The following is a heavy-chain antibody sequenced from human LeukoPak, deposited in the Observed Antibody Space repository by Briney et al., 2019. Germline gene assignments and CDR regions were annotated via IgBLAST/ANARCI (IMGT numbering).Heavy chain of an antibody. V-gene: IGHV3-48*01. J-gene: IGHJ5*02. D-gene: IGHD2-21*01. CDR3: ARQRGRVIIWFDP. Sequence: GGSLRLSCAASGFTFSSYSMCWVRQAPGKGLEWISYISTISDTIYYADSVRGRFTISRDNAKRSLYLQMNNLRADDTAVYYCARQRGRVIIWFDPWRQGTLVTVSS. CDR1: GFTFSSYS. CDR2: ISTISDTI.